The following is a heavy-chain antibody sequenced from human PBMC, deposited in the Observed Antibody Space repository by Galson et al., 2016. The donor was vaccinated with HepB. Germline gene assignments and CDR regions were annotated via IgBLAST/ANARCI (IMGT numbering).Heavy chain of an antibody. Sequence: SLRLSCAVSGFTVDSSYISWVRQAPGKGLEWVSVIYRGGKTHHADSVKGRFSISRDNSKQTVYLQMGSLRADDTGIYYCARPRGYSSDQMYYYYYMDVWGKGTTVTVSS. CDR2: IYRGGKT. J-gene: IGHJ6*03. V-gene: IGHV3-53*01. CDR3: ARPRGYSSDQMYYYYYMDV. CDR1: GFTVDSSY. D-gene: IGHD5-18*01.